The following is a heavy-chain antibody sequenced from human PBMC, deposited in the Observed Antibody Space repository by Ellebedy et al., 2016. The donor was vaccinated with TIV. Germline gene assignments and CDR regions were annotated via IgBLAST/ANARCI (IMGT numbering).Heavy chain of an antibody. D-gene: IGHD6-19*01. Sequence: SETLSLTCTVSGGSISSYYWSWIRQPPGKGLEWIGYIYYSGSTNYNPSLKGRVTISVDTSKNQFSLQLSSVNPEDTAVYYCARGWLRGSFDIWGQGTTVIVSS. CDR1: GGSISSYY. V-gene: IGHV4-59*12. CDR3: ARGWLRGSFDI. CDR2: IYYSGST. J-gene: IGHJ3*02.